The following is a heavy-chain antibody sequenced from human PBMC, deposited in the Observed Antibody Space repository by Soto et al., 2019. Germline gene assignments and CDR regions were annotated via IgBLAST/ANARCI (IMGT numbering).Heavy chain of an antibody. CDR3: ASVDYGDYVSYYYYYGMDV. CDR1: GGSISSSSYY. V-gene: IGHV4-39*01. J-gene: IGHJ6*02. Sequence: PETLSLTCTVSGGSISSSSYYWGWIRQPPGKGLEWIGSIYYSGSTYYNPSLKSRVTISVDTSKNQFSLKLSSVTAADTAVYYCASVDYGDYVSYYYYYGMDVWGQGTTVTVSS. D-gene: IGHD4-17*01. CDR2: IYYSGST.